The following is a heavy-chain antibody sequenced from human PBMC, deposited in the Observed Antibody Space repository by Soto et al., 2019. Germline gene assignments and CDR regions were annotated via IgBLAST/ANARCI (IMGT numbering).Heavy chain of an antibody. CDR1: GFSFGTFV. CDR3: AKNGQWLATPPEA. Sequence: PGGSLRLSCAASGFSFGTFVMTCFRQAPGGGLEWVASITDSGYTASYAETVEGRFTVSRDNSKNKLHLQMNDLRAEDTATYYCAKNGQWLATPPEAWGQGTLVTVSS. CDR2: ITDSGYTA. D-gene: IGHD6-19*01. V-gene: IGHV3-23*01. J-gene: IGHJ4*02.